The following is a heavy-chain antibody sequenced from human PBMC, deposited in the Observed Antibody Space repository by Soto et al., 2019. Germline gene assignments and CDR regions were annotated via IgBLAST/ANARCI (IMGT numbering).Heavy chain of an antibody. CDR2: ISGSGGST. D-gene: IGHD3-10*01. V-gene: IGHV3-23*01. J-gene: IGHJ4*02. CDR3: ATKPPAMVRGVITHY. Sequence: GGSLRLSCAASGFTFSSYAMSWFRQAPGKGLEWVSAISGSGGSTYYADSVKGRFTISRDNSKNTLYLQMNSLRAEDTAVYYCATKPPAMVRGVITHYWGQGTLVTVSS. CDR1: GFTFSSYA.